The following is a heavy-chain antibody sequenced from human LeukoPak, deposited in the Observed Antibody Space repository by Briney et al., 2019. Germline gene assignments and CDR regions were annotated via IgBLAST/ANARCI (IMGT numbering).Heavy chain of an antibody. J-gene: IGHJ4*02. V-gene: IGHV4-31*03. CDR3: AREGDSSGSHPGAVDY. D-gene: IGHD6-25*01. Sequence: SETLSLTCTVSGGSISSGGYYWSWIRQHPGKGLEWIGYIYYSGSTYYNPSLKSRVTISVDTSKNQFSLKLSSVTAADTAVYYCAREGDSSGSHPGAVDYWGQGTLVTVSS. CDR2: IYYSGST. CDR1: GGSISSGGYY.